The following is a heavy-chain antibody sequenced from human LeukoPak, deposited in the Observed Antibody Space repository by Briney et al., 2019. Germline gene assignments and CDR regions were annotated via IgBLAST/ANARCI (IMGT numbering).Heavy chain of an antibody. CDR2: INPNSGGT. CDR1: GYTFTGYY. Sequence: ASVKVSCKASGYTFTGYYMHWVRQAPGQGLEWMGWINPNSGGTNYAQKFQGRVTMTRDTSISTAYMELSRLRSDDTAVYYCARGGYSPRYYYYYGMDVWGQGTTGTVSS. V-gene: IGHV1-2*02. J-gene: IGHJ6*02. CDR3: ARGGYSPRYYYYYGMDV. D-gene: IGHD2-15*01.